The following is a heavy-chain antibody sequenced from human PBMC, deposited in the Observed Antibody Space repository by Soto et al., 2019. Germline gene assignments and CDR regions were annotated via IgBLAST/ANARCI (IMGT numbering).Heavy chain of an antibody. D-gene: IGHD3-22*01. CDR2: ISAYNGNT. Sequence: GASVKVSCKASCYTFTSYGMSWVRQAPVQGREWMGWISAYNGNTNYAQKLQGRFTMTTDTSTSTAYMELRSLRSDDTAAYYCARDWRVYYDSSGYCAFDIWGQGTMVTVSS. V-gene: IGHV1-18*01. CDR1: CYTFTSYG. CDR3: ARDWRVYYDSSGYCAFDI. J-gene: IGHJ3*02.